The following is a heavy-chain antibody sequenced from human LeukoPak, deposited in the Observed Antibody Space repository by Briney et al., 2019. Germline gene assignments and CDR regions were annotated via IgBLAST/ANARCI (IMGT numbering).Heavy chain of an antibody. J-gene: IGHJ4*02. CDR1: GYTFTSYY. V-gene: IGHV1-46*01. Sequence: ASVKVSCKASGYTFTSYYMHWVRQAPGRGLEWMGIINPSGGSTSYAQKFQGRVTMTRDTSTSTVYMELSSLRSEDTAVYYCARSMGGDYDSSGPDYWGQGTLVTVSS. CDR3: ARSMGGDYDSSGPDY. D-gene: IGHD3-22*01. CDR2: INPSGGST.